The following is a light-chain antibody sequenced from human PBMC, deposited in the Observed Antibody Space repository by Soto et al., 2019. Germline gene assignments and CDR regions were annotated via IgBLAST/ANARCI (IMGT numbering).Light chain of an antibody. CDR3: QQSTNWPLT. CDR2: GAS. J-gene: IGKJ4*01. V-gene: IGKV3-15*01. Sequence: EIVMTQSPATLSVSPGEGATLSCRASQSVSSNLAWYQQKPGRAPRLLIYGASTRADGIAARFSGSGSGTEFTLTVSSLQSEDFAVFYCQQSTNWPLTLGGGTKVEIK. CDR1: QSVSSN.